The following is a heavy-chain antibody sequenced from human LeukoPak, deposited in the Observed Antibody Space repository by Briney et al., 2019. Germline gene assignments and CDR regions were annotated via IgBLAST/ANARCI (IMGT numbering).Heavy chain of an antibody. CDR2: IGHDGSNK. Sequence: SGGSLRLSCVASGITSSSYEMNWVRQAPGKGLEWVAYIGHDGSNKYYADSVKGRFTISRDSSKNTLYLQMNSLRAEDTAVYYCARDVRIVYYDRSPDYWGQGTLVTVSS. D-gene: IGHD3-22*01. CDR3: ARDVRIVYYDRSPDY. CDR1: GITSSSYE. J-gene: IGHJ4*02. V-gene: IGHV3-30*02.